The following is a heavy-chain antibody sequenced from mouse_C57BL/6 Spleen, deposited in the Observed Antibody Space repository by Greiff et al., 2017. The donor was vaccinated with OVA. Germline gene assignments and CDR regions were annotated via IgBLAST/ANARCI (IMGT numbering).Heavy chain of an antibody. J-gene: IGHJ1*03. V-gene: IGHV5-9*01. CDR3: ARQDYGNWYFDV. CDR1: GFTFSSYT. D-gene: IGHD1-1*01. CDR2: ISGGGGNT. Sequence: EVQVVESGGGLAKPGGSLKLSCAASGFTFSSYTMSWVRQTPEKRLEWVATISGGGGNTYYPDSVKGRFTISRDNAKNTLYLQMSSLRSEDTALYYCARQDYGNWYFDVWGTGTTVTVSS.